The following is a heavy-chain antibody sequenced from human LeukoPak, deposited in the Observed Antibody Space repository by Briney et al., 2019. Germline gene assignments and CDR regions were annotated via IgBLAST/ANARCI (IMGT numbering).Heavy chain of an antibody. V-gene: IGHV7-4-1*01. J-gene: IGHJ4*02. CDR3: ARIGYSTLDY. Sequence: ASVKVSCKTSGYSFTNYAIHWVRQAPGQGLEWMGWINTNTGNPSYALDFTGRLVLSLDTSVSTANLHLASLKAEDTAVYYCARIGYSTLDYWGQGTLVTVSS. D-gene: IGHD2-2*01. CDR2: INTNTGNP. CDR1: GYSFTNYA.